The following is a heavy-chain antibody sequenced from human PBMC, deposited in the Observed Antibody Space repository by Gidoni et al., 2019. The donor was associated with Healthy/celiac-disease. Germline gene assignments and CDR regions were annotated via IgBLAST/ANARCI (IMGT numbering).Heavy chain of an antibody. CDR2: ISGSGGST. D-gene: IGHD2-15*01. Sequence: EVQLLESGGGLVQPGGSLRLSCAASGFTFRSYAMSWVRQAPGKGLEWVAAISGSGGSTYYADSVKGRFTISRDNSKNTLYLQMNSLRAEDTAVYYCAKDSSELGYYYYYMDVWGKGTTVTVSS. CDR3: AKDSSELGYYYYYMDV. CDR1: GFTFRSYA. V-gene: IGHV3-23*01. J-gene: IGHJ6*03.